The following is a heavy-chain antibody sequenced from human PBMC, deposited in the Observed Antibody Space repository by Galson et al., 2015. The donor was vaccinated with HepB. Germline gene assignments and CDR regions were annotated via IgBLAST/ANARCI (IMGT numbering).Heavy chain of an antibody. D-gene: IGHD4/OR15-4a*01. CDR3: ARGRGSPHDSGAFDI. CDR2: INPGGGST. J-gene: IGHJ3*02. CDR1: GSTFTTSY. V-gene: IGHV1-46*01. Sequence: SVTVSCKASGSTFTTSYTHWVRQAPGQGLEWMGIINPGGGSTSYAQKFQGRVTMTRDTSTRIVYMELSSLRSEDTAVYYCARGRGSPHDSGAFDIWGQGTMVTVSS.